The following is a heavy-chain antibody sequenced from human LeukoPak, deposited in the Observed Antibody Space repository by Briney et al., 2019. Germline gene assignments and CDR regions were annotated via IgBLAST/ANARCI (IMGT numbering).Heavy chain of an antibody. CDR1: GFTFSSCA. Sequence: GGSLRLSCAASGFTFSSCAMSWVRQAPGKGLEWVSVSGIGSGGSTYYADSVKGRFTISRDNSKNTLYLQMNSLRAEDTAVYYCAKDSRYYYDSSGYYYAAAFDIWGQGTMVTVSS. CDR3: AKDSRYYYDSSGYYYAAAFDI. V-gene: IGHV3-23*01. J-gene: IGHJ3*02. CDR2: SGIGSGGST. D-gene: IGHD3-22*01.